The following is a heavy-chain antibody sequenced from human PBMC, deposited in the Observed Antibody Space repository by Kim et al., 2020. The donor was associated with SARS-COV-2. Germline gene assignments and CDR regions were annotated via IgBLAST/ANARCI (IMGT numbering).Heavy chain of an antibody. D-gene: IGHD3-22*01. J-gene: IGHJ6*02. Sequence: SETLSLTCAVYGGSFSGYYWSWIRQPPGKGLEWIGEINHSGSTNYNPSLKSRVTISVDTSKNQFSLKLSSVTAADTAVYYCARGHRRTPYYYDSSGYSPNYYYYGMDVWGQGTTVTVSS. CDR3: ARGHRRTPYYYDSSGYSPNYYYYGMDV. V-gene: IGHV4-34*01. CDR2: INHSGST. CDR1: GGSFSGYY.